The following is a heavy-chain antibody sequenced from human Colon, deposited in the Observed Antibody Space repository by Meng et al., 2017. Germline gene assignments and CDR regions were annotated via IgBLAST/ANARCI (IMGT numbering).Heavy chain of an antibody. CDR3: ARLIAGWPFYFDY. CDR1: GGPGRSGSQY. Sequence: QEQRAACVPRQVRPSETPSPTGNVSGGPGRSGSQYWSWIRQPPGKGLEWIGYMFHSGTTKYNPSLKSRVSMSVDTTKNQFYMKLTSVTVADTAVFYCARLIAGWPFYFDYWGQGILVTVSS. D-gene: IGHD6-19*01. J-gene: IGHJ4*02. CDR2: MFHSGTT. V-gene: IGHV4-61*01.